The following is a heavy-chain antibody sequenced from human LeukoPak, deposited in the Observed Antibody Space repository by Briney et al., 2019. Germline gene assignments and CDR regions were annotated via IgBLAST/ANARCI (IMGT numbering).Heavy chain of an antibody. D-gene: IGHD2-2*01. Sequence: TGGSLRLSCVASGFAFSRSWMSWVRQAPGKGLEWVGNIQPDGSEQYPVDSVKGRFTISRDNAKNSLYLQMNSLRAEDTAVYYCARGRPRGYIVVVPAAPFDYWGQGTLVTVSS. J-gene: IGHJ4*02. CDR1: GFAFSRSW. V-gene: IGHV3-7*01. CDR3: ARGRPRGYIVVVPAAPFDY. CDR2: IQPDGSEQ.